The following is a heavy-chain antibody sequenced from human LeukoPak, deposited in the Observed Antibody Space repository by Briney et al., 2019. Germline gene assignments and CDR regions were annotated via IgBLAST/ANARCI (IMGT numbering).Heavy chain of an antibody. Sequence: GGSLRLSCEVSGFPFSDYAMHWVRQAPGKGLEWVAVIYYDGSKKYYADSVEGRFTISRDNPENTLYLHMKSLRVEDTAVYYCARGPDGYNSHFDYWGQGTLVTVSS. CDR1: GFPFSDYA. CDR2: IYYDGSKK. J-gene: IGHJ4*02. V-gene: IGHV3-30-3*01. D-gene: IGHD5-24*01. CDR3: ARGPDGYNSHFDY.